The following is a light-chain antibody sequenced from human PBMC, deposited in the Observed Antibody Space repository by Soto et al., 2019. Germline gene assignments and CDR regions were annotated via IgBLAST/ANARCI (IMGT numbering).Light chain of an antibody. V-gene: IGKV1-5*01. CDR3: QQYNSYSWT. J-gene: IGKJ1*01. CDR1: QSISNW. Sequence: DIQMTQSPSTLSASVGDRVTITCRASQSISNWLAWYQLKPGTAPNLLIYDASSLKSGVPSRFSGSGSGTEFNLTINSLQPDDFATYYCQQYNSYSWTFGQGTKVEIK. CDR2: DAS.